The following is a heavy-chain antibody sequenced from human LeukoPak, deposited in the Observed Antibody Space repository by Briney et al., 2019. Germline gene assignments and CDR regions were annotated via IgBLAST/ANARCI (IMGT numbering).Heavy chain of an antibody. Sequence: PSGTLSLTCAVSGGSISSSNWWSWVRPPPGKGLEWIGEIYHSGSTNYNPSLKSRVTISVDKSKNQFSLKLSSVTAADTAVYYCARETSLAGFASGLGFNYWGQGILVTVSS. CDR2: IYHSGST. CDR1: GGSISSSNW. CDR3: ARETSLAGFASGLGFNY. D-gene: IGHD6-19*01. J-gene: IGHJ4*02. V-gene: IGHV4-4*02.